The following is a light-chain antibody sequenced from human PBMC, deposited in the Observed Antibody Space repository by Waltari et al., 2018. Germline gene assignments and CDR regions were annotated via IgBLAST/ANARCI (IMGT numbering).Light chain of an antibody. CDR2: RNN. J-gene: IGLJ1*01. V-gene: IGLV10-54*01. CDR3: SAWDSNLREYV. CDR1: SNNVGNQG. Sequence: QAGLTQPPSVSKGLRQTATLTCPGNSNNVGNQGAAWLQQHQGQPPRLLSYRNNNRPSGISERLSASRSGNTASLTITGLQPEDEADYYCSAWDSNLREYVFGTGTKVTVL.